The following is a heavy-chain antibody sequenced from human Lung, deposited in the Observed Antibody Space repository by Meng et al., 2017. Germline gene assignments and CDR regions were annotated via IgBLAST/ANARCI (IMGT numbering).Heavy chain of an antibody. CDR3: ARDKPPNDV. V-gene: IGHV3-30*01. Sequence: VERVGSGGAVVQPGGSLRLPCSASGFTFNTYAMHWVRQAPGKGLEWVSLMSFDGAQIYFSDSVRGRFTISRDNSKNTLYLQMNSLRAEDTAVYYCARDKPPNDVWGRGTLVTVSS. CDR2: MSFDGAQI. J-gene: IGHJ2*01. CDR1: GFTFNTYA.